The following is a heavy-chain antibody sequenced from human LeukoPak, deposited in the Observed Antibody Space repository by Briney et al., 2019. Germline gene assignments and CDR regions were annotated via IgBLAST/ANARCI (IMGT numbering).Heavy chain of an antibody. Sequence: SQTLSLTCTVSGGSISSGGYYWSWIRQHPGKGLEWIGYIYYSGSTYYNPSLKSRVTISVDTSKNQFSLKLSSVTAADTAVYYCARDLRGYGGRPYWFDPWGQGTLVTVSS. D-gene: IGHD4-23*01. J-gene: IGHJ5*02. CDR1: GGSISSGGYY. V-gene: IGHV4-31*03. CDR2: IYYSGST. CDR3: ARDLRGYGGRPYWFDP.